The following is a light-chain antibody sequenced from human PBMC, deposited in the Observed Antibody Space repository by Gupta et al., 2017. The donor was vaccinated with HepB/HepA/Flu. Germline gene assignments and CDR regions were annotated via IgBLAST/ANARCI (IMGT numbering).Light chain of an antibody. CDR3: SSDTTNKLDV. CDR2: DVT. Sequence: SALTQPASVSGSPAHSITIPFTGTSSDIGGYNHVSWYQQHPGKAPKLMIYDVTRRPSGIADRFSGSKSGNTASLTISGLQAEDEADYYCSSDTTNKLDVFGTGTRVTV. J-gene: IGLJ1*01. CDR1: SSDIGGYNH. V-gene: IGLV2-14*03.